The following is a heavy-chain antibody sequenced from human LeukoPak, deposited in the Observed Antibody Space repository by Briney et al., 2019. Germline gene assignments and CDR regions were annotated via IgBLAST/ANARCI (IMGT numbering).Heavy chain of an antibody. J-gene: IGHJ6*03. Sequence: GASVKVSCKASGYTFTGYYMHWVRQAPGQGLEWMGWINPNSGGTNYAQKFQGRVTMTRDTSISTAYMELSRLRSDDTAVYYCARGGYSSSAGAPYYYYMDVWGKGTTVTVSS. CDR3: ARGGYSSSAGAPYYYYMDV. D-gene: IGHD6-6*01. V-gene: IGHV1-2*02. CDR2: INPNSGGT. CDR1: GYTFTGYY.